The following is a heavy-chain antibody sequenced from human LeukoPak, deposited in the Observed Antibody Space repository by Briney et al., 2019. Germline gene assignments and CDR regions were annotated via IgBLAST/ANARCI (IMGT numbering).Heavy chain of an antibody. CDR3: ATTQGNLFGY. J-gene: IGHJ4*02. Sequence: SETLSLTCTVSGASITSYYWSWIRQPPGKGPEWIGYIYYSGSTTYNPSLKSRVTMSVDTSKSQFSLNLSSVTAADTAVYYCATTQGNLFGYSGQGTPATVSS. D-gene: IGHD3-10*01. CDR1: GASITSYY. V-gene: IGHV4-59*08. CDR2: IYYSGST.